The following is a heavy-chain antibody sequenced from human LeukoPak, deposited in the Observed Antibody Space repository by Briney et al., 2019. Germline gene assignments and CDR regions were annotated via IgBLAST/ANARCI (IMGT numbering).Heavy chain of an antibody. V-gene: IGHV1-46*01. D-gene: IGHD3-9*01. CDR3: ARGVYYDILTGYYYYYYMDV. CDR1: GYTFTSYY. CDR2: INPSGGST. J-gene: IGHJ6*03. Sequence: ASVTVSCKASGYTFTSYYMHWVRQAPGQGLEWMGIINPSGGSTSYAQKFQGRVTMTRDMSTSTVYMELSSLRSEDTAVYYCARGVYYDILTGYYYYYYMDVWGKGTTVTVSS.